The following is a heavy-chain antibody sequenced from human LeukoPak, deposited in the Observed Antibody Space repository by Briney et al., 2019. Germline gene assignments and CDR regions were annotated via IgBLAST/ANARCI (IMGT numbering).Heavy chain of an antibody. CDR2: IYYSGST. D-gene: IGHD1-26*01. Sequence: PGGSLRLSCAASGFTFSSYGMSWVRQPPGKGLEWVGSIYYSGSTYYNPPLKSRVTISVDTSKNQFSLKLSSVTAADTAVYFCARTYIVGPTRHFDYWGQGTLVTVSS. J-gene: IGHJ4*02. CDR1: GFTFSSYG. V-gene: IGHV4-39*01. CDR3: ARTYIVGPTRHFDY.